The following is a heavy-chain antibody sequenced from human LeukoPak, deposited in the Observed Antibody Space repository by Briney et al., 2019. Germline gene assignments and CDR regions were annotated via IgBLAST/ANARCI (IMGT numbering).Heavy chain of an antibody. V-gene: IGHV1-69*04. Sequence: GASVKVSCKASGYTSGSYAMNWVRQAPGQGLEWVARIIPLLGLTNHAQKLQGRVTGNADTSTSTVYMELSGLRPDDTALYYWARARGRGTFVGIRHSFDIWGQGTLVTVSS. D-gene: IGHD1-26*01. J-gene: IGHJ3*02. CDR3: ARARGRGTFVGIRHSFDI. CDR2: IIPLLGLT. CDR1: GYTSGSYA.